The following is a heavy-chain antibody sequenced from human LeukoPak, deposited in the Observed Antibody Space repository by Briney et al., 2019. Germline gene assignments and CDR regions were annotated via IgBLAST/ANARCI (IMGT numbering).Heavy chain of an antibody. V-gene: IGHV1-18*01. CDR1: GYTFTSFG. CDR2: ISTYNGAT. CDR3: ARAVVVASAIRWFDP. J-gene: IGHJ5*02. D-gene: IGHD2-2*02. Sequence: GASVKVSCKASGYTFTSFGILWVRQAPGQGLEWMGWISTYNGATNYAQNLQARFTMTTDTSKSTAYMELRSLRSDDTAVYYCARAVVVASAIRWFDPWGQGTLVTVSS.